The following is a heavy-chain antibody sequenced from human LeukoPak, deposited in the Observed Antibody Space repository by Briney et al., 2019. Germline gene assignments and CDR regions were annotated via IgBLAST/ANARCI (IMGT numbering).Heavy chain of an antibody. CDR2: IIPIFGTA. V-gene: IGHV1-69*05. D-gene: IGHD4-17*01. Sequence: SVKVSCKASGGTFSSYAISWVRQAPGQGLEWMGGIIPIFGTANYAQKFQGRVTITTDESTSTAYMELSSLRSEDRAVYYCARARTVTHRFDYWGQGTLVTVSS. CDR1: GGTFSSYA. J-gene: IGHJ4*02. CDR3: ARARTVTHRFDY.